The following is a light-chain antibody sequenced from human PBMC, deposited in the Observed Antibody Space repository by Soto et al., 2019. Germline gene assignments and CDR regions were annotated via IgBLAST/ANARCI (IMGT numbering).Light chain of an antibody. CDR3: CSYAHSAPHNYV. V-gene: IGLV2-23*01. Sequence: QSVLTQPASVSGSPGQSINVSCTGASSDVANDKFVSWYQQHPGKAPKLMIYEGTKRPSGVSDRFSASKSGDTASLTISGLQAEDEADYYSCSYAHSAPHNYVFGPGTKVTVL. CDR1: SSDVANDKF. J-gene: IGLJ1*01. CDR2: EGT.